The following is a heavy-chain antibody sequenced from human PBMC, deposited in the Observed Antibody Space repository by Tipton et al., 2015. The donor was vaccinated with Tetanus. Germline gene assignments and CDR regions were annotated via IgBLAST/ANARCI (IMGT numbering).Heavy chain of an antibody. CDR3: ARDQGGGRVVRLNWFDP. D-gene: IGHD6-6*01. V-gene: IGHV4-39*07. J-gene: IGHJ5*02. Sequence: TLSLTCIVSGGSMSGSGHYGAWVRQSPGKGLEWIGEINHTGSTNYNPSLRRRVTISIGTSNNQFSLKLNSVTAADSAVYYCARDQGGGRVVRLNWFDPWGQGILVTVSS. CDR1: GGSMSGSGHY. CDR2: INHTGST.